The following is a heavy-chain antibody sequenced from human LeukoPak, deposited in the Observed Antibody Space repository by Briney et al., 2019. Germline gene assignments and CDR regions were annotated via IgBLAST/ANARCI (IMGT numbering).Heavy chain of an antibody. CDR2: IYSGGST. J-gene: IGHJ4*02. CDR3: AGGARRLQPFDY. CDR1: EFTVSSNY. V-gene: IGHV3-66*01. Sequence: GGSLRLSCAASEFTVSSNYMNWVRQAPGKGLEWVSVIYSGGSTYYADSVKGRFTISRDNSKNTLYLQMNSLRAEDTAVYYCAGGARRLQPFDYWGQGTLVTVSS. D-gene: IGHD2-15*01.